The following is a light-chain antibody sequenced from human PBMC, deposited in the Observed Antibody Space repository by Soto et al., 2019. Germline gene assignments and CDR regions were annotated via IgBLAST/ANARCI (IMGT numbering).Light chain of an antibody. CDR2: EVS. CDR3: SLYAGTHSVV. V-gene: IGLV2-8*01. CDR1: SSDIGAYKF. J-gene: IGLJ2*01. Sequence: QSALTQPPSASGSPGQSVAISCTGTSSDIGAYKFVSWYQQHPGKAPKLIIYEVSIRPSGVPDRFSGSKSGNTASLTVSGLLAEDEADYYCSLYAGTHSVVFGGGTKLPS.